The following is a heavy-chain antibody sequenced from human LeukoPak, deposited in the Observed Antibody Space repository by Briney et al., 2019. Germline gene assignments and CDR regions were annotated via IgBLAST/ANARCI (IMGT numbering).Heavy chain of an antibody. Sequence: SETLSLTCTVSGASISTYYWSWIRQPAGKGLEWIVHIYTSESTNYNPSLKSRVTMSVDTSKNQFSLKLTSVTAADTAVYYCARVYYDSTGYHYRTRYYFDFWAQGTLVTVSS. V-gene: IGHV4-4*07. CDR1: GASISTYY. CDR2: IYTSEST. J-gene: IGHJ4*02. CDR3: ARVYYDSTGYHYRTRYYFDF. D-gene: IGHD3-22*01.